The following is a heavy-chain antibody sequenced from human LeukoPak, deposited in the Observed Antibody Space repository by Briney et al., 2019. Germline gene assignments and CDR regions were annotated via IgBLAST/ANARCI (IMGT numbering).Heavy chain of an antibody. V-gene: IGHV3-74*01. Sequence: GGSLRLSCAASGFTLSSCWMHWVRQAPGKGLVWVSRINSDGSSTSYADSVKGRFTISRDNAKNTPYLQMNSLRAEDTAVYYCARYFDWSYIDYWGQGTLVSVSS. CDR1: GFTLSSCW. CDR3: ARYFDWSYIDY. CDR2: INSDGSST. J-gene: IGHJ4*02. D-gene: IGHD3-9*01.